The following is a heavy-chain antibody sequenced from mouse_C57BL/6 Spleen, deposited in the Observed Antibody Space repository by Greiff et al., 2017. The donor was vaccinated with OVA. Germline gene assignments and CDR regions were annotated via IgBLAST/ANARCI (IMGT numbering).Heavy chain of an antibody. CDR3: ARAPYGSGGSIYDYAMDY. CDR2: IDPSDSET. CDR1: GYTFTSYW. J-gene: IGHJ4*01. V-gene: IGHV1-52*01. D-gene: IGHD1-1*01. Sequence: QVQLQQPGAELVRPGSSVKLSCKASGYTFTSYWMHWVKQRPIQGLEWIGNIDPSDSETHYNQKFKDKATLTVDKSSSTAYMQLSSLTSEDSAVYYCARAPYGSGGSIYDYAMDYWGQGTSVTVSS.